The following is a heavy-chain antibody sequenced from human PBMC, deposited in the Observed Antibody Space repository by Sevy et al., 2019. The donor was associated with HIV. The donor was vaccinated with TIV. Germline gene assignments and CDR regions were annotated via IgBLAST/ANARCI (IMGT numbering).Heavy chain of an antibody. CDR1: GYTFTSYD. D-gene: IGHD3-3*01. CDR3: AGVRFLEWLYYYYYYGMDV. Sequence: ASVKVSCKASGYTFTSYDINWVRQATGQGLEWMGWMNPNSGNTGYAQKFQGRVTMTRNTSISTAYMELSSLRSEDTAVYYCAGVRFLEWLYYYYYYGMDVWGQGTTVTVSS. J-gene: IGHJ6*02. CDR2: MNPNSGNT. V-gene: IGHV1-8*01.